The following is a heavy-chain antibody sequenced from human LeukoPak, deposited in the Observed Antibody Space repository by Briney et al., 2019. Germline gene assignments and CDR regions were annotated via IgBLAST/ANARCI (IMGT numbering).Heavy chain of an antibody. Sequence: SETLSLTCAVYGGSFSGYYWSWIRQPPGKGLEWIGEINHSGSTNYNPSLKSRVTISIDTSKNQFSLKLSSVTAADTAVYYCARQLMIDYYYYYYYMDVWGRGTTVTISS. CDR2: INHSGST. J-gene: IGHJ6*03. D-gene: IGHD3-22*01. V-gene: IGHV4-34*01. CDR3: ARQLMIDYYYYYYYMDV. CDR1: GGSFSGYY.